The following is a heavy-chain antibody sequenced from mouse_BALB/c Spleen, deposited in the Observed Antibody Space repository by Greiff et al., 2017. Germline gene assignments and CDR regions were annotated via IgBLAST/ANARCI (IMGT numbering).Heavy chain of an antibody. CDR1: GYTFTSYW. CDR2: IYPSDSYT. CDR3: TRGGPAMDY. V-gene: IGHV1-69*02. Sequence: QVHVKQSGAELVRPGASVKLSCKASGYTFTSYWINWVKQRPGQGLEWIGNIYPSDSYTNYNQKFKDKATLTVDKSSSTAYMQLSSPTSEDSAVYYCTRGGPAMDYWGQGTSVTVSS. J-gene: IGHJ4*01.